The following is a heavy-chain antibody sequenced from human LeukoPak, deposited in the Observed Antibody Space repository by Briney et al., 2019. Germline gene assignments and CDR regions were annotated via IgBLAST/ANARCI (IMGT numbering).Heavy chain of an antibody. J-gene: IGHJ4*02. CDR3: ARGSWYYDSSGYPY. CDR2: IYYSGST. Sequence: PSETLSLTCTVSGGSISSYYWSWIRQPPGKGLEWIGYIYYSGSTNYNPSLKSRVTISVDTSKHQFSLKLSSVTAADTAVYYCARGSWYYDSSGYPYWGQGTLVTVSS. V-gene: IGHV4-59*08. D-gene: IGHD3-22*01. CDR1: GGSISSYY.